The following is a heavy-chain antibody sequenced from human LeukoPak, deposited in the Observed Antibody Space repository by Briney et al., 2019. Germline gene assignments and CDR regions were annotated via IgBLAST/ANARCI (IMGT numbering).Heavy chain of an antibody. J-gene: IGHJ4*02. CDR2: ISSSSSYI. CDR3: AKSITLGIAVAGALDY. V-gene: IGHV3-21*04. Sequence: GGSLRLSCAASGFTFSSYSMNWVRQAPGKGLEWVSSISSSSSYIYYADSVEGRFTISRDNAKNSLYLQMNSLRAEDTAVYYCAKSITLGIAVAGALDYWGQGTLVTVSS. CDR1: GFTFSSYS. D-gene: IGHD6-19*01.